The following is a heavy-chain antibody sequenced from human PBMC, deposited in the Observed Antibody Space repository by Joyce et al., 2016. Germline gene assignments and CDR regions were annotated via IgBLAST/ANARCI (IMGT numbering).Heavy chain of an antibody. CDR3: ARSQWLAPLMY. D-gene: IGHD6-19*01. V-gene: IGHV4-34*01. Sequence: QVQLQQWGAGLLKTSETLSLTCAVSGGPFRGFFWTWVRHPPGKGLELIGDINNSGVTNYNPSLKSRVTFSVDTSKRQFSLKLTSLSAADTAVYYCARSQWLAPLMYWGQGTPVTVSS. CDR2: INNSGVT. J-gene: IGHJ4*02. CDR1: GGPFRGFF.